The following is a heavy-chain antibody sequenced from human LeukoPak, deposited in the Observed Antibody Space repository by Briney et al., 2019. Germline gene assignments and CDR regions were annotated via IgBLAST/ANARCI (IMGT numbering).Heavy chain of an antibody. CDR1: GFTFSSYA. V-gene: IGHV3-23*01. CDR2: ISGSDGST. Sequence: GGSLRLSCAASGFTFSSYAMSWVRQAPGKGLEWVSAISGSDGSTYYADSVKGRFTISRDDSQNTLYLQMNSLSAEDTAVYYCAKVETSGGANCYALDYWGQGTLVTVSS. D-gene: IGHD2-2*01. J-gene: IGHJ4*02. CDR3: AKVETSGGANCYALDY.